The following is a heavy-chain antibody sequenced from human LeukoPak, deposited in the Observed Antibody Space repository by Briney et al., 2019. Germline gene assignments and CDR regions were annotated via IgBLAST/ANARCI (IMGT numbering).Heavy chain of an antibody. J-gene: IGHJ5*02. V-gene: IGHV3-66*01. Sequence: PGGSLRLSCAASGFTVSSNYMDWVRQAPGKGLEWVSVIYGGDNTYYADSVKGRFTISRDNSKNTLYLQMNSLRAEDTAVYYCAREHSFPFHYHDPWGQGTLVTVSS. CDR2: IYGGDNT. CDR1: GFTVSSNY. D-gene: IGHD2-15*01. CDR3: AREHSFPFHYHDP.